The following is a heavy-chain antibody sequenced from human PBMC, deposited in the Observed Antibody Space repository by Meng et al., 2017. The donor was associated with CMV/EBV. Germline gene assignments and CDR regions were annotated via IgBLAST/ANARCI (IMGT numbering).Heavy chain of an antibody. CDR2: ISYDGSNK. J-gene: IGHJ4*02. Sequence: GGSLRLSCAASGFTFSSYAMHWVRQVPGKGLEWVAVISYDGSNKYYADSVKGRFTIPRDNSKNTLYLQMNSLRAEDTAVYYCATGGYSSSSWSNWGQGTLVTVSS. D-gene: IGHD6-6*01. CDR1: GFTFSSYA. CDR3: ATGGYSSSSWSN. V-gene: IGHV3-30-3*01.